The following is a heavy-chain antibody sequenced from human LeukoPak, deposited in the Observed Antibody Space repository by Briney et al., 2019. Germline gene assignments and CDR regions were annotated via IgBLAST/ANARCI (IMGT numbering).Heavy chain of an antibody. CDR3: ARHRRMVRALDY. CDR1: GGSISSYY. Sequence: SETLSLTCTVSGGSISSYYWSWIRQPPGKGLEWIGYIYYSGSTNYNPFLKSRVTISVDTSKNQFSLKLSSVTAADTAVYYCARHRRMVRALDYWGQGTLVTVSS. J-gene: IGHJ4*02. V-gene: IGHV4-59*08. CDR2: IYYSGST. D-gene: IGHD3-10*01.